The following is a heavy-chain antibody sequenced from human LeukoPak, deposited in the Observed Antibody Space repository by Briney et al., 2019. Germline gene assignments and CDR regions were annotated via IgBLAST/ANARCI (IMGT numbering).Heavy chain of an antibody. D-gene: IGHD2-15*01. CDR1: GITFSSYW. J-gene: IGHJ4*02. CDR2: INTQGTYT. V-gene: IGHV3-74*01. CDR3: VIDLGDYNDF. Sequence: GGSLRLSCAVSGITFSSYWMHWVRQDPGRGLLWVSRINTQGTYTNYADSVKGRFTISRDNAKNTLYLQMSSLRANDTAVYYCVIDLGDYNDFWGQGTLVSVSS.